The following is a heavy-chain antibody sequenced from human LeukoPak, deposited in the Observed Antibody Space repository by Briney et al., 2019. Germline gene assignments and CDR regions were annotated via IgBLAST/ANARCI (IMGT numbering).Heavy chain of an antibody. Sequence: ASVKVSCKASGYSITSDDINWVRQATGQGLEWMGWMNPNSGNKGYAQKFQGRFSITRDTSTNTAYMELSSLRSADTAVYYCARADHNYWNAFDIWGQGTLVTVSS. CDR1: GYSITSDD. V-gene: IGHV1-8*03. CDR3: ARADHNYWNAFDI. J-gene: IGHJ3*02. D-gene: IGHD1-1*01. CDR2: MNPNSGNK.